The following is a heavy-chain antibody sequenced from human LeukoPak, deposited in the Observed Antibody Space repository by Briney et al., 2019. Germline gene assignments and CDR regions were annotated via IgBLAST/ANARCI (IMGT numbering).Heavy chain of an antibody. Sequence: PGGSLRLSCAASGFTFSDYYMSWIRQAPGKGLEWVSNISSSGSTIYYADSVKGRFTISRDNAKNSLYLQMNSLRAEDTAVYYCARDRLPTYYDILTGFDYWGQGTLVTVSS. CDR1: GFTFSDYY. CDR2: ISSSGSTI. CDR3: ARDRLPTYYDILTGFDY. V-gene: IGHV3-11*01. J-gene: IGHJ4*02. D-gene: IGHD3-9*01.